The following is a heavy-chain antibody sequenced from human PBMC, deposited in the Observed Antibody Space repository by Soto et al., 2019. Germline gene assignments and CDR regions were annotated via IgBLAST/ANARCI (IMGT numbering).Heavy chain of an antibody. CDR1: CGSFSGYY. V-gene: IGHV4-34*01. Sequence: QVQLQQWGAGLLKPSETLSLTCAVYCGSFSGYYWSWIRQPPGKGLEWIGEINHSGSTNYNPSLKSRVTISVDTSKNQFSLKLSSVTAADTAVYYCARSVGTRYYYGSGSHNWFDPWGQGTLVTVSS. D-gene: IGHD3-10*01. CDR2: INHSGST. CDR3: ARSVGTRYYYGSGSHNWFDP. J-gene: IGHJ5*02.